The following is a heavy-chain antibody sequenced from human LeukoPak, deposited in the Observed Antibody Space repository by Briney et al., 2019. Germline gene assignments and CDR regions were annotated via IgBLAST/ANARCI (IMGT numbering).Heavy chain of an antibody. CDR2: IYHSGST. J-gene: IGHJ4*02. Sequence: PSETLSLTCTVSGYSISSGYYWGWIRQPPGKGLEWIGSIYHSGSTYYNPSLKSRVTVSVDTSKNQFSLKLSSVTAADTAVYYCAREGVGGSYYARLYYFDYWGRGTLVTVSS. CDR3: AREGVGGSYYARLYYFDY. V-gene: IGHV4-38-2*02. CDR1: GYSISSGYY. D-gene: IGHD1-26*01.